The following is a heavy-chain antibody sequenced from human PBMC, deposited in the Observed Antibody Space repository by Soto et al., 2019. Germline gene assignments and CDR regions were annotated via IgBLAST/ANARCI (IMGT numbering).Heavy chain of an antibody. Sequence: GGSLRLSCAASGFTFSSYSMNWVRQAPGKGLEWVSSISSSSSYIYYADSVKGRFTISRDNAKNSLYLQMNSLRAEDTAVYYCARAPSYYYYMDVWGKGTTVTVSS. CDR2: ISSSSSYI. V-gene: IGHV3-21*01. J-gene: IGHJ6*03. CDR3: ARAPSYYYYMDV. CDR1: GFTFSSYS.